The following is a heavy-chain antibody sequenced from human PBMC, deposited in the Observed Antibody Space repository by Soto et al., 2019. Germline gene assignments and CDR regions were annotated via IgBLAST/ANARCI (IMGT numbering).Heavy chain of an antibody. V-gene: IGHV1-2*02. Sequence: AASVKVSCKASGYTFTGYYMHWVRHAPGQGLEWMGWINPNSGGTNYAQKFQGRVTMTRDTSISTAYMELSRLRSDDTAVYYCASPYNWNYGYYAFDIWGQGTMVTVSS. CDR2: INPNSGGT. D-gene: IGHD1-1*01. CDR3: ASPYNWNYGYYAFDI. J-gene: IGHJ3*02. CDR1: GYTFTGYY.